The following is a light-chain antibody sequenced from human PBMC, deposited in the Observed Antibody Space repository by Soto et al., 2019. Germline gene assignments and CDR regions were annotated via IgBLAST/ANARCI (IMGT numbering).Light chain of an antibody. V-gene: IGLV2-14*01. CDR1: SSDVGGYKH. J-gene: IGLJ1*01. CDR2: EVS. CDR3: NSQRSSGTRV. Sequence: QSLLTQPASVSAYPGQSITISCTGTSSDVGGYKHVSWYQHHPGKAPKLMIYEVSNRPSGVSNRFSGSKSGYTASLTISGLQGEDEADYYCNSQRSSGTRVFGTGTKV.